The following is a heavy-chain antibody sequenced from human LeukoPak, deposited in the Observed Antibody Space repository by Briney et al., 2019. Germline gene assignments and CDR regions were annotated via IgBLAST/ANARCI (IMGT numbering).Heavy chain of an antibody. CDR3: ARDPCGGSCAPDGNDYYYYGMDV. V-gene: IGHV3-30-3*01. CDR1: GFTFSSYA. Sequence: GGSLRLSCAASGFTFSSYAMHWVRQAPGKGLEWVAVISYDGSNKYYADSVKGRFTISRDNSKNTLYLQMNSLRAEDTAVCYCARDPCGGSCAPDGNDYYYYGMDVWGQGTTVTVSS. J-gene: IGHJ6*02. D-gene: IGHD2-15*01. CDR2: ISYDGSNK.